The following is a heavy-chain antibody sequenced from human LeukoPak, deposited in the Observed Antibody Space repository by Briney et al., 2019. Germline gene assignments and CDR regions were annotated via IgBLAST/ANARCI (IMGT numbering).Heavy chain of an antibody. CDR1: GFTFDDYA. J-gene: IGHJ4*02. CDR3: AKDIGSSSLDY. V-gene: IGHV3-9*01. CDR2: ISWNSCSI. D-gene: IGHD6-13*01. Sequence: GRSLRLSCAASGFTFDDYAMHWLRQAPGKGLEWVSGISWNSCSIGYADSVKGRFTISRDNAKNSLYLQMNSLRAEDTALYYCAKDIGSSSLDYWGQGTLVTVSS.